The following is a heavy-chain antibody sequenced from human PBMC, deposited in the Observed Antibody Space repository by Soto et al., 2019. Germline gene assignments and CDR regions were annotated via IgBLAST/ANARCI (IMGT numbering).Heavy chain of an antibody. CDR1: GYTFTSYG. CDR2: ISAYNGNT. V-gene: IGHV1-18*01. Sequence: QVQLVQSGAEVKKPGASVEVSCKASGYTFTSYGISWVRQAPGQGLEWMGWISAYNGNTNYAQKLQGRVTMTTDTSTSTAYMELRSLRSDDTAVYYCASVRAVAGTLGLGYWGQGTLVTVSS. J-gene: IGHJ4*02. D-gene: IGHD6-19*01. CDR3: ASVRAVAGTLGLGY.